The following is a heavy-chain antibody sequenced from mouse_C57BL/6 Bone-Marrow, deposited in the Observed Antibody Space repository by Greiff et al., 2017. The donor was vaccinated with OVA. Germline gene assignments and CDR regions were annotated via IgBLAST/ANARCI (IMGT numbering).Heavy chain of an antibody. CDR3: TRRHYGSSPWFAY. V-gene: IGHV1-5*01. Sequence: EVQGVESGTVLARPGASVKMSCKTSGYTFTSYWMHWVKQRPGQGLEWIGAIYPGNSDTSYNQKFKGKAKLTAVTSASTAYMELSSLTNEDSAVYYCTRRHYGSSPWFAYWGQGTLVTVSA. CDR2: IYPGNSDT. J-gene: IGHJ3*01. CDR1: GYTFTSYW. D-gene: IGHD1-1*01.